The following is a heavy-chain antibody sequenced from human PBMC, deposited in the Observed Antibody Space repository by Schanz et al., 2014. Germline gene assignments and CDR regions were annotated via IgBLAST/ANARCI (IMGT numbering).Heavy chain of an antibody. CDR1: GFTVSNSY. CDR2: IYSSGTT. V-gene: IGHV3-53*04. J-gene: IGHJ3*02. CDR3: TRAKTVAHGAFDI. Sequence: DVQLVDSGGGLVQPGGSLRLSCAASGFTVSNSYIHWVRQAPGKGLEWVSTIYSSGTTYYADSVRGRFTISRDNSMNTVYLQMSSRRSDDAADYCCTRAKTVAHGAFDIWGQGTMVTVSS. D-gene: IGHD4-17*01.